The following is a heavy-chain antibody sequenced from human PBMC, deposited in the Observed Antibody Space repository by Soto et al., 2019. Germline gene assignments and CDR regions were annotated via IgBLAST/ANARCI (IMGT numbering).Heavy chain of an antibody. Sequence: KPSETLSLTCTVSGGSISSSSYYWGWIRQPPGKGLEWIGSIYYSGSTYYNPSLKSRVTISVDTSKNQFSLKLSSVTAADTAVYYCAYNWIEMAQHYYYGMDVWGQGTTVTVSS. D-gene: IGHD1-20*01. CDR3: AYNWIEMAQHYYYGMDV. V-gene: IGHV4-39*01. J-gene: IGHJ6*02. CDR2: IYYSGST. CDR1: GGSISSSSYY.